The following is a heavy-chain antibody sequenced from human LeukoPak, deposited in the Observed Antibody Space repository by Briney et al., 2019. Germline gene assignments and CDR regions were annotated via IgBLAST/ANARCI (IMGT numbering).Heavy chain of an antibody. CDR2: ISISGGDT. D-gene: IGHD1-1*01. CDR1: GFTFSNSA. V-gene: IGHV3-23*01. J-gene: IGHJ4*02. Sequence: GGSLRLSCAVSGFTFSNSAMSWGRQAPGKGLEWVSGISISGGDTYYADSVTGRFTISRDTSKSTLYLQMDSLRAEDTAVYYCAKEEVPNDYWGQGTLVTVSS. CDR3: AKEEVPNDY.